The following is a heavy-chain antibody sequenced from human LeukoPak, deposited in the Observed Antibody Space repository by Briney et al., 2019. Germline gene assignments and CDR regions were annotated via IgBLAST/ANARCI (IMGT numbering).Heavy chain of an antibody. V-gene: IGHV7-4-1*02. J-gene: IGHJ3*02. Sequence: GASVKVSCKASGYTFTSYAMNWVRQAPGQGLEWMGWINTNTGNPTYAQGFTGRFVFSLDTSVSTAYLQISSLKAEDTAVYYCASESRIAAAGTPPNDAFDIWGQGTMVTVSS. CDR1: GYTFTSYA. CDR3: ASESRIAAAGTPPNDAFDI. D-gene: IGHD6-13*01. CDR2: INTNTGNP.